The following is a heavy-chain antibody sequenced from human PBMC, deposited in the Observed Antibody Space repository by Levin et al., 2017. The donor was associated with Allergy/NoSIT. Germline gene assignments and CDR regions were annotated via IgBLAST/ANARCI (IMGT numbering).Heavy chain of an antibody. D-gene: IGHD5/OR15-5a*01. CDR3: ARNRIIVSDGKVYDYGMDG. CDR2: INYRGGT. J-gene: IGHJ6*02. V-gene: IGHV4-61*03. Sequence: SQTLSLTCSVSGGSVRSGTYYWSWIRRPPGKGLEWIGYINYRGGTKYNPSLGSRVTISVDTSKNDFSLKVTSVTAADTAVYYCARNRIIVSDGKVYDYGMDGWGPGTTVTVSS. CDR1: GGSVRSGTYY.